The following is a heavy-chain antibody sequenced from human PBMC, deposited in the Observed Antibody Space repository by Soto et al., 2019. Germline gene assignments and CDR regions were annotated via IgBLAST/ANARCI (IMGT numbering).Heavy chain of an antibody. CDR2: IYYSGST. V-gene: IGHV4-31*03. CDR1: GGSISSGGYY. D-gene: IGHD3-10*01. Sequence: QVQLQESGPGLVKPSQTLSLTCTVSGGSISSGGYYWSWIRQHTGKGLEWIGYIYYSGSTYYNPSLKSRVTISVDTSKNQFSLKLSSVTAADTAVYYCASLSLGFGEFHPHSYYGMDVWGQGTTVTVSS. CDR3: ASLSLGFGEFHPHSYYGMDV. J-gene: IGHJ6*02.